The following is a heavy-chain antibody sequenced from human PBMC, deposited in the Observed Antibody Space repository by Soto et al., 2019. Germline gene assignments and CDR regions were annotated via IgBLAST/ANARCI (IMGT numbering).Heavy chain of an antibody. Sequence: QVQLVQSGAEVKKPGASVKVSCKASGYTFSNYAITWVRQAPGQGLEWMGWINPYNGDTQFPQKIQDRVTMTTDTSTSTSYMELRSRRSDDTAVYYCARVRGYDFWSGTNYFDRWGQGTLVTVSS. CDR1: GYTFSNYA. V-gene: IGHV1-18*01. CDR3: ARVRGYDFWSGTNYFDR. J-gene: IGHJ5*02. D-gene: IGHD3-3*01. CDR2: INPYNGDT.